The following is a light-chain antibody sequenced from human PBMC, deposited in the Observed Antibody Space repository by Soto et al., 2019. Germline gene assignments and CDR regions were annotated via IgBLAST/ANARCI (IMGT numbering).Light chain of an antibody. Sequence: EIVLTQSPVTLSLSPGERATLSCRASQSVSNYLAWYQQKPGQAPRLLIYGASSRATGIPDRFSGSGSGTDFTLTISRLEPEDFAVYYCPQYGSSPITFGQGTRLEIK. CDR3: PQYGSSPIT. CDR2: GAS. J-gene: IGKJ5*01. CDR1: QSVSNY. V-gene: IGKV3-20*01.